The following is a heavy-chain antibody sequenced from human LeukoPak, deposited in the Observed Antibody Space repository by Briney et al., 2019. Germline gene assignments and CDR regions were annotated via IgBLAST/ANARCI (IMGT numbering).Heavy chain of an antibody. D-gene: IGHD2-2*01. J-gene: IGHJ2*01. CDR1: GVSFSGYY. Sequence: LETLSLTCAVYGVSFSGYYWSWVRQPPGEGLEWIGEINHNGSTNYNPSLTSRVTISVDTTKNQFSLKLSSVTAADTAVYYCARGRGYCSSTSCYARYFDLWGRGTLVTVSS. CDR2: INHNGST. V-gene: IGHV4-34*01. CDR3: ARGRGYCSSTSCYARYFDL.